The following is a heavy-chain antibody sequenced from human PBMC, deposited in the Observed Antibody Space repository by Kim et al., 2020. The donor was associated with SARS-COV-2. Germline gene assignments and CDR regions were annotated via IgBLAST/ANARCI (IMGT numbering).Heavy chain of an antibody. D-gene: IGHD6-19*01. CDR3: ARVVGSGWFDAFDI. CDR2: IKQDGSEK. Sequence: GGSLRLSCAASGFTFSSYWMSWVRQAPGKGLEWVANIKQDGSEKYYVDSVKGRFTISRDNAKNSLYLQMNSLRAEDTAVYYCARVVGSGWFDAFDIWGQGTMVTVSS. CDR1: GFTFSSYW. J-gene: IGHJ3*02. V-gene: IGHV3-7*01.